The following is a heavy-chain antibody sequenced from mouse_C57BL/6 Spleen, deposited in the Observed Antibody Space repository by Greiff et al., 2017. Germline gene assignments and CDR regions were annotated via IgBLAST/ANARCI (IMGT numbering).Heavy chain of an antibody. J-gene: IGHJ4*01. D-gene: IGHD1-1*01. CDR2: ISSGGSYT. V-gene: IGHV5-6*01. Sequence: EVQLVESGGDLVKPGGSLKLSCAASGFTFSSYGMSWVRQTPDKRLEWVATISSGGSYTYYPDSVKGRFTISRDNAKNTLYLQMSSLKSEDTAMXYCARQGVYYYGSFAMDYWGQGTSVTVSS. CDR1: GFTFSSYG. CDR3: ARQGVYYYGSFAMDY.